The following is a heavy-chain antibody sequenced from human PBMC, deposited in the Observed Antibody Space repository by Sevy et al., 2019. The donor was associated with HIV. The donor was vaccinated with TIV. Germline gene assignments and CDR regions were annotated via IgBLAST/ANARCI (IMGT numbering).Heavy chain of an antibody. V-gene: IGHV4-34*01. Sequence: SETLSLTCAVYGGSFSGYYWSWIRQPPGKGLEWIGEINHSGSTNYNPSLKSRFTISVDTSKNQFSLKLSSVTAADTAVYYCARTRDYGDYPLFYYYYGMDVWGQGTTVTVSS. CDR3: ARTRDYGDYPLFYYYYGMDV. J-gene: IGHJ6*02. CDR1: GGSFSGYY. D-gene: IGHD4-17*01. CDR2: INHSGST.